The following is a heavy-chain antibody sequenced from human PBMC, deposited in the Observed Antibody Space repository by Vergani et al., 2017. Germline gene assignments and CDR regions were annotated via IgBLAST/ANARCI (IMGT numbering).Heavy chain of an antibody. CDR1: GASIRSSNYY. CDR2: IYYSGST. CDR3: ARDSTVGWLVKLGWIDP. D-gene: IGHD6-19*01. Sequence: QLQLQESGPGLVKPSATLSLTCSVPGASIRSSNYYWGWIRQPPGKGLEWIASIYYSGSTYYNPSLKSGVTISVDTSKNQFSLKLSSVTAADTAVYFCARDSTVGWLVKLGWIDPWGQGILVTVSS. J-gene: IGHJ5*02. V-gene: IGHV4-39*02.